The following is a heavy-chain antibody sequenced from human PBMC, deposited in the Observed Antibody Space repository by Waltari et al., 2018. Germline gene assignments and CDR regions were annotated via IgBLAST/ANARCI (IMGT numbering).Heavy chain of an antibody. J-gene: IGHJ4*02. Sequence: VQLFESGGGLVHPGGSLRLSCAASGFPFRSFSMTWVRQAPGKGLDLVSSISGIDGRTYYTDSVKGRFTISRDNSKNTLYLQMHGLRADDTAVYHCVTGFGSSSLSDFDSWGQGTRVTVSS. V-gene: IGHV3-23*01. D-gene: IGHD3-10*01. CDR2: ISGIDGRT. CDR3: VTGFGSSSLSDFDS. CDR1: GFPFRSFS.